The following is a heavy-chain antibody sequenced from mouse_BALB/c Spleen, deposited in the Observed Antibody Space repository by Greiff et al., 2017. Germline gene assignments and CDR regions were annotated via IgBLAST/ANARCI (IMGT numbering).Heavy chain of an antibody. CDR3: ARLYGYVNYAMDY. D-gene: IGHD1-2*01. Sequence: EVQVVESGGGLVKPGGSLKLSCAASGFTFSSYAMSWVRQTPEKRLEWVASISSGGSTYYPDSVTGRFTISRDNARNILYLQMSSLRSEDTAMYYCARLYGYVNYAMDYWGQGTSVTVSS. J-gene: IGHJ4*01. CDR2: ISSGGST. CDR1: GFTFSSYA. V-gene: IGHV5-6-5*01.